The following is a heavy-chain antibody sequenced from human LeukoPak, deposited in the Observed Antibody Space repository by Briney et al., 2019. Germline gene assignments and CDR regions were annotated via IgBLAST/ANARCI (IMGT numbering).Heavy chain of an antibody. V-gene: IGHV3-74*01. D-gene: IGHD3-10*01. CDR3: ARDGWRGGSYYMDD. CDR2: INSDGSST. J-gene: IGHJ4*02. Sequence: PGRSLRLSCAASGFTFSNYDMHWVRQAPGKGLVWVSRINSDGSSTIYADSVKGRFTISRDNAKNTLYLQMNSLRAEDTAVYYCARDGWRGGSYYMDDWGQGTLVTVSS. CDR1: GFTFSNYD.